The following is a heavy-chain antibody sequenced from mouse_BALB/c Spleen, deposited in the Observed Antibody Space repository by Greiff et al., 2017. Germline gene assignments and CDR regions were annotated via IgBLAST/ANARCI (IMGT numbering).Heavy chain of an antibody. CDR1: GYTFTDYA. CDR2: ISTYYGDA. V-gene: IGHV1S137*01. CDR3: ARFGDYDAWFAY. Sequence: VQLQQSGAELVRPGVSVKISCKGSGYTFTDYAMHWVKQSHAKSLEWIGVISTYYGDASYNQKFKGKATMTVDKSSSTAYMELARLTSEDSAIYYCARFGDYDAWFAYWGQGTLVTVSA. D-gene: IGHD2-4*01. J-gene: IGHJ3*01.